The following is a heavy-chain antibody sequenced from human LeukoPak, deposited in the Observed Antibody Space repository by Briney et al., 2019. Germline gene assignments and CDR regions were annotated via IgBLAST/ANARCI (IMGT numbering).Heavy chain of an antibody. J-gene: IGHJ4*02. CDR1: GYNFTNYW. V-gene: IGHV5-51*01. D-gene: IGHD6-19*01. CDR3: ARTAVAGGDYFDY. CDR2: IYPGDSDT. Sequence: GESLKISCKGSGYNFTNYWIGWVRQMPGKGLEWMGIIYPGDSDTRYSPSFQGQVTISADKSISTAYLQWSSLKASDTAMYYCARTAVAGGDYFDYWGQGTLVTVSS.